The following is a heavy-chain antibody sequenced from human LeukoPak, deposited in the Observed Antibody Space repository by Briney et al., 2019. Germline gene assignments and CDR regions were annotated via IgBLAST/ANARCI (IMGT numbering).Heavy chain of an antibody. J-gene: IGHJ4*02. CDR3: ATGCGWYFDF. Sequence: GGSLRLSCAASGFTFSNYWMNGVRQAPGKGLDWVASIKQDGSENYYVDSVKGRFTISRDNAKNSLYLQMNSLRVEDAAVYYCATGCGWYFDFWGQGALITASS. CDR1: GFTFSNYW. V-gene: IGHV3-7*01. D-gene: IGHD6-19*01. CDR2: IKQDGSEN.